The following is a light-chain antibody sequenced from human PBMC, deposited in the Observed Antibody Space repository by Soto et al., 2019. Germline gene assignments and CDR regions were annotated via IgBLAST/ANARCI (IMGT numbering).Light chain of an antibody. CDR1: SSDVGGYNY. V-gene: IGLV2-8*02. Sequence: QSALTQPPSASKSPGQSVTISCTGTSSDVGGYNYVSWYQQHPGKAPKLMIYEVSKRPSGVPDRFSGSKSGNTASLTVSGLQAEDEADYYCNSYAGSNNGYVFGTGTQLTVL. J-gene: IGLJ1*01. CDR3: NSYAGSNNGYV. CDR2: EVS.